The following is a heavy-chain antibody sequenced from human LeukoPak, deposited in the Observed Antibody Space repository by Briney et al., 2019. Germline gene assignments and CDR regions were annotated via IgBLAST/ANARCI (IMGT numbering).Heavy chain of an antibody. V-gene: IGHV1-18*01. CDR2: ISAYNGNT. CDR1: GGTFNNYG. CDR3: ARGYDILTGTGWFDP. D-gene: IGHD3-9*01. J-gene: IGHJ5*02. Sequence: ASVKVSCKASGGTFNNYGFSWVRQAPGQGLEWMGWISAYNGNTNYAQKLQGRVTMTTDTSTSTAYMELRSLRSDDTAVYYCARGYDILTGTGWFDPWGQGTLVTVSS.